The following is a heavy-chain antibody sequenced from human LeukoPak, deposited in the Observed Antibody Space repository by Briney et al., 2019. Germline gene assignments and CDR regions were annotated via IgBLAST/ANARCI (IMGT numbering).Heavy chain of an antibody. D-gene: IGHD6-19*01. CDR3: ARLGGWYRYYFDY. J-gene: IGHJ4*02. CDR1: GFTFSSYS. V-gene: IGHV3-21*01. CDR2: ISSSSSYI. Sequence: GGSLRLSCAASGFTFSSYSMNRVRQAPGKGLEWVSSISSSSSYIYYADSVKGRFTISRDNAKNSLYLQMNSLRAEDTAVYYCARLGGWYRYYFDYWGQGALVTVSS.